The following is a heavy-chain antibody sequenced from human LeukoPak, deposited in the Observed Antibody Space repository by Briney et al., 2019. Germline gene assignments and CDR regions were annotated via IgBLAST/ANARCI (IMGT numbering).Heavy chain of an antibody. Sequence: GGSLRLSCVASGFTFTSHGMNWVRQAPGKGLEWVSSITSTSSYIYYGDSVKGRFTTSRDNAKNSLFLQMHSLRAEDTAVYYCARVDNNGLYSEYFDHWGQGTLVTVSS. CDR1: GFTFTSHG. CDR3: ARVDNNGLYSEYFDH. V-gene: IGHV3-21*01. D-gene: IGHD6-19*01. J-gene: IGHJ1*01. CDR2: ITSTSSYI.